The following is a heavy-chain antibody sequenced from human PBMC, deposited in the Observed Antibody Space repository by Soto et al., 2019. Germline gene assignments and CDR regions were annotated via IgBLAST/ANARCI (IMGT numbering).Heavy chain of an antibody. V-gene: IGHV4-59*01. CDR2: IYYSGST. D-gene: IGHD4-4*01. Sequence: QVQLQESGPGLVKPSETLSLTCTVSGGSMSSYYWSWIRQTPGKGLEWIGYIYYSGSTNYNPSLKSRVTISVDTSKNQFSLKLSSVTAADTAVYYCAREVYGSNAFDIWGQGTMVTVSS. CDR3: AREVYGSNAFDI. CDR1: GGSMSSYY. J-gene: IGHJ3*02.